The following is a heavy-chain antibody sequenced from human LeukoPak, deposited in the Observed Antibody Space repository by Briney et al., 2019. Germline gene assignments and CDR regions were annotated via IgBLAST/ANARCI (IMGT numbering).Heavy chain of an antibody. V-gene: IGHV1-2*02. Sequence: ASVKVSCKASGYTFTGYYMHWVRQAPGQGLEWMGWINPNSGGTNYAQKFQGRVTMTRDTSISTAYMELSRLRSDDTAVYYCARGSGKYAYYYDSSGSIIDYWGQGTLVTVSS. CDR2: INPNSGGT. CDR1: GYTFTGYY. J-gene: IGHJ4*02. D-gene: IGHD3-22*01. CDR3: ARGSGKYAYYYDSSGSIIDY.